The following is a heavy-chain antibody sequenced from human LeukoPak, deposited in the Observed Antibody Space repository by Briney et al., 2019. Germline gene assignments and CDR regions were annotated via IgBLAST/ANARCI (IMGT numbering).Heavy chain of an antibody. CDR2: IYSGGST. D-gene: IGHD3-10*01. CDR3: ARYGSGSWFFV. CDR1: GFTFSRYT. J-gene: IGHJ4*02. Sequence: GGSLRLSCAGSGFTFSRYTLNWVRQAPGRGLEWVSVIYSGGSTYYADSVKGRFTISRDNSKNTLYLQMNSLRAEDTAVYYCARYGSGSWFFVWGQGTLVTVSS. V-gene: IGHV3-66*01.